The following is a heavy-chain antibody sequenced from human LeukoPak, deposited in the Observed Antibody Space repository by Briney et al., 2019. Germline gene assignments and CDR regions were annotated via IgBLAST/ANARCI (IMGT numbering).Heavy chain of an antibody. V-gene: IGHV4-38-2*02. CDR1: GYSISSGYY. CDR2: IYHSGST. J-gene: IGHJ4*02. Sequence: SETLSLTCTVYGYSISSGYYWGWIRQPPGKGLEWIGSIYHSGSTYYNPSLKSRVTISVDTSKNQFSLKLSSVTAADTAVYYCAREVVVVVAARDYFDYWGQGTLVTVSS. CDR3: AREVVVVVAARDYFDY. D-gene: IGHD2-15*01.